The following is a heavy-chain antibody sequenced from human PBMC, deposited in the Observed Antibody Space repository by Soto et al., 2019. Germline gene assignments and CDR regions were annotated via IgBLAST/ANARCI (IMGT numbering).Heavy chain of an antibody. Sequence: ASVKVSCRASGGTFSSYAISGVRQAPGQGLEWMGGIIPIFGTANYAQKFQGRVTITADKSTSTAYMELSSLRSEDTAVYYCARGPGYSYGPHAFDILGQGTMVTVSS. V-gene: IGHV1-69*06. D-gene: IGHD5-18*01. CDR1: GGTFSSYA. J-gene: IGHJ3*02. CDR2: IIPIFGTA. CDR3: ARGPGYSYGPHAFDI.